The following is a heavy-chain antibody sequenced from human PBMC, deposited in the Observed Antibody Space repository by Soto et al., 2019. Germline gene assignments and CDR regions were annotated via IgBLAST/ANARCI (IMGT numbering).Heavy chain of an antibody. CDR3: EKAGYSSSGCGGSFSWFDP. D-gene: IGHD6-13*01. V-gene: IGHV3-23*01. CDR1: GFTFSSYA. Sequence: GGSLRLSCAASGFTFSSYAMSWVRQAPGKGLEWVSAISGSGGSTYYADSVKGRFTISRDNSKNTLYLQMNSLRAEDTAVYYCEKAGYSSSGCGGSFSWFDPWGQGTLVTVSS. CDR2: ISGSGGST. J-gene: IGHJ5*02.